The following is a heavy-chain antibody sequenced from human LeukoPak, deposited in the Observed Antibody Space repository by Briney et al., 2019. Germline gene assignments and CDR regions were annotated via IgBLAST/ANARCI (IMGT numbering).Heavy chain of an antibody. V-gene: IGHV4-4*07. CDR2: IYTSGTI. CDR1: GGSISSYY. D-gene: IGHD3-10*01. J-gene: IGHJ4*02. CDR3: ARHGGFPHDY. Sequence: SETLSLTCTVSGGSISSYYWSWIRQPAGTALEWIGRIYTSGTITYNPSLKSRVTMSVDTSKNQFSLKLSSVTAADTAVYYCARHGGFPHDYWGQGTLVTVSS.